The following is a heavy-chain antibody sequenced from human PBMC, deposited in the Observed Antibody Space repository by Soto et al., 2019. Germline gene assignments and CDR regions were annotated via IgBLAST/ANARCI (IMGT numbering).Heavy chain of an antibody. J-gene: IGHJ4*02. D-gene: IGHD3-10*01. CDR1: GFTFSGYS. V-gene: IGHV3-21*01. Sequence: GGSLRRPCAASGFTFSGYSINWVRQAPGKGLEWVSSISSGSNYIYYADSVKGRFTISRDNAKNSLYLQMNSLRAEDTAVYYCARDPYGSGSYYYDYWGQGTLVTVSS. CDR2: ISSGSNYI. CDR3: ARDPYGSGSYYYDY.